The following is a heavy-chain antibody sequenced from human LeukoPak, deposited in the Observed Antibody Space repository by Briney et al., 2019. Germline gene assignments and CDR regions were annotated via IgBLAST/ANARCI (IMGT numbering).Heavy chain of an antibody. D-gene: IGHD6-19*01. CDR2: IRNTDFGGTT. Sequence: GGSLRLSCTGSGFPFGAYAVSWVRQAPGKGLEWVGFIRNTDFGGTTEYAASVKGRFTISRDDSKNIAYLQMSSLKTEDTAVYYCARRDSSDYYVDYYGMDAWGQGTTVIVSS. CDR3: ARRDSSDYYVDYYGMDA. V-gene: IGHV3-49*04. CDR1: GFPFGAYA. J-gene: IGHJ6*02.